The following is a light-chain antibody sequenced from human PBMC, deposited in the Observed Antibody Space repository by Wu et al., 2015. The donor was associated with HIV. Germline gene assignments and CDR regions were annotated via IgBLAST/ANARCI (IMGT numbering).Light chain of an antibody. CDR1: QTISYY. J-gene: IGKJ1*01. Sequence: DIQMTQSPSSLSASVGDRVTITCRASQTISYYLAWYQQKPGRVPELLIYSASTLRPGVPSRFSGTGYGTDFTLTISSLQPEDVATYYCQKYNTAPWTFGQGTKVEMK. CDR3: QKYNTAPWT. V-gene: IGKV1-27*01. CDR2: SAS.